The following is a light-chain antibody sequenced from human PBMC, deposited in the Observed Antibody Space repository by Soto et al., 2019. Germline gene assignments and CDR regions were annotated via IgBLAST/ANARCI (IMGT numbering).Light chain of an antibody. CDR1: SSDVGGYEY. CDR2: HVG. CDR3: CSSAAGGNFV. V-gene: IGLV2-11*01. J-gene: IGLJ2*01. Sequence: QSVLTQPRSVSGSPGQSVTISCSGTSSDVGGYEYVSWYQQHPGKAPRLLIYHVGQRPSGVPDRFSGSKSGTTASLTISGLEADDEAEYFCCSSAAGGNFVFGGGNKVTV.